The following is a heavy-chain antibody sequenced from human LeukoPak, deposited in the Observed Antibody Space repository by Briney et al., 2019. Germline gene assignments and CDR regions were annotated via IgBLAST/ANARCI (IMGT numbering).Heavy chain of an antibody. CDR2: ISYDGTNE. Sequence: GRSLRLSCAGSGFSFSSYTMHWVRQAPGKGLEWVAIISYDGTNEYYADSVKGRFTISRDNSKNTLYLQVNSLRAEDTAVYYCARDIKWLGRYYYYGLDVWGQGTTATVS. D-gene: IGHD6-19*01. J-gene: IGHJ6*02. V-gene: IGHV3-30*04. CDR1: GFSFSSYT. CDR3: ARDIKWLGRYYYYGLDV.